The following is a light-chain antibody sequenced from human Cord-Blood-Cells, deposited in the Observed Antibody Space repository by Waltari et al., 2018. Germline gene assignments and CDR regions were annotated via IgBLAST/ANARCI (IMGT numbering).Light chain of an antibody. J-gene: IGLJ1*01. CDR2: DVS. CDR3: TSYTNSITYV. V-gene: IGLV2-14*01. CDR1: GSDVDGSNY. Sequence: QSALTQPASVSGSPGQWISMPCTGTGSDVDGSNYVSWYQQHPGKAPKLMIYDVSNRPTGVSKRFSGSKSGYTASLPISGLQAEDEADYYCTSYTNSITYVFGTGTKVTVL.